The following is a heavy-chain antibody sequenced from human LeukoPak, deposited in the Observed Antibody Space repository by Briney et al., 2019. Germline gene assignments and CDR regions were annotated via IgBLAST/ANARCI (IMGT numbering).Heavy chain of an antibody. Sequence: SETLSLTCAVSGGSISGYYWSWIRQPAGKGLGWIGRIYTSGSTNYNPSLKSRVTMSVDTSKNQFSLKLSSVTAADTAVYYCARYSYGSDYFDYWGQGTLVTVSS. D-gene: IGHD5-18*01. J-gene: IGHJ4*02. CDR3: ARYSYGSDYFDY. CDR2: IYTSGST. V-gene: IGHV4-59*10. CDR1: GGSISGYY.